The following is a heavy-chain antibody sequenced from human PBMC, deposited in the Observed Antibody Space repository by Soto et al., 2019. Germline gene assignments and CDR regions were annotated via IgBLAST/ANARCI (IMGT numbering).Heavy chain of an antibody. J-gene: IGHJ4*02. CDR3: AHRRRYYDSSGYYSCFDY. V-gene: IGHV2-5*02. CDR1: GFSLSTRGVG. Sequence: SGPTLVNPTQTLTLTCTLSGFSLSTRGVGVGWIRQPPGKALEWLALIYWDDDKRYSPSLKSRLTITKDTSKNQVVLTMTNMDPVDTATYYCAHRRRYYDSSGYYSCFDYWGQGTLVTVSS. CDR2: IYWDDDK. D-gene: IGHD3-22*01.